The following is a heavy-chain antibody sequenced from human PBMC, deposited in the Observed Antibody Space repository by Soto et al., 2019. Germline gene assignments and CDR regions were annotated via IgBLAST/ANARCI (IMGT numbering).Heavy chain of an antibody. D-gene: IGHD3-10*01. V-gene: IGHV3-9*01. J-gene: IGHJ4*02. CDR1: GFRFEQYV. Sequence: VQVVASGGGLVQPGRSLRLSCAVSGFRFEQYVMHWVRQGPGKGLECVSTVSPTGDTVAYADSVEGRFTVSRDNAKNSLYLQLYILKGDDTAFYYCLKDAPNGSIDDWCQGTLVTVSS. CDR3: LKDAPNGSIDD. CDR2: VSPTGDTV.